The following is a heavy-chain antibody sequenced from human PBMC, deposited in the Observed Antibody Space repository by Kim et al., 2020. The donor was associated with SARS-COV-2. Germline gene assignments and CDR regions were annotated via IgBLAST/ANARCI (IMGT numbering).Heavy chain of an antibody. CDR1: GGTFSSYA. CDR2: IIPIFGTA. Sequence: SVKVSCKASGGTFSSYAINWVRQAPGQGLEWMGGIIPIFGTANYAQKFQGRVTITADESTSTAYMELSSLRSEDTAVYYCARGYYDSSGYYFGFDYWGQGTLVTVSS. J-gene: IGHJ4*02. CDR3: ARGYYDSSGYYFGFDY. V-gene: IGHV1-69*13. D-gene: IGHD3-22*01.